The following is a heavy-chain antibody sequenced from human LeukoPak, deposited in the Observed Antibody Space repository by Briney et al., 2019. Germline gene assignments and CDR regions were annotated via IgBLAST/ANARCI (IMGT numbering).Heavy chain of an antibody. CDR3: AKAGYCSSTSCSPNYFYYYMDV. J-gene: IGHJ6*03. Sequence: GRSLRLSCAASGFTFSTYGMHWVRQAPGKGLEWVALIWYDGSNQYYADSVKGRFTISRDNSQNTLYLQMNSLRAEDTAVYYCAKAGYCSSTSCSPNYFYYYMDVWGKGTTVTVSS. CDR2: IWYDGSNQ. CDR1: GFTFSTYG. D-gene: IGHD2-2*01. V-gene: IGHV3-33*06.